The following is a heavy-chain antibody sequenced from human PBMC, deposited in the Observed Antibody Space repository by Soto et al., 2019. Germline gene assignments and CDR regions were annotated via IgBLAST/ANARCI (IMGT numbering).Heavy chain of an antibody. J-gene: IGHJ6*02. CDR3: ARDPYHVLMVNAPNLYGMDV. CDR1: GYTFTTYD. CDR2: ISTYNGNT. V-gene: IGHV1-18*01. D-gene: IGHD2-8*01. Sequence: ASVKVSCKASGYTFTTYDMSWVRQDNEQGLEWMGRISTYNGNTNYPQSLQGRLTMTTDTSTTTAYMELRSLRSDDTAVYYCARDPYHVLMVNAPNLYGMDVWGQGTTVTVSS.